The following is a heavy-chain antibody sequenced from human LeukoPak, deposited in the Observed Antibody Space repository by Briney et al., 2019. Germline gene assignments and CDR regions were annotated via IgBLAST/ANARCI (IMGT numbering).Heavy chain of an antibody. Sequence: GGSLRLSCAASGFMFSSYAMSWVRQAPGNGLEWVSSISGGGDSTFYADPVKGRFTLSRDNSRNTLFLQMNSLRVEDTAVYYCAKAPRYSGNDPYLDSWGQGTLVTVSS. J-gene: IGHJ4*02. V-gene: IGHV3-23*01. D-gene: IGHD5-12*01. CDR1: GFMFSSYA. CDR2: ISGGGDST. CDR3: AKAPRYSGNDPYLDS.